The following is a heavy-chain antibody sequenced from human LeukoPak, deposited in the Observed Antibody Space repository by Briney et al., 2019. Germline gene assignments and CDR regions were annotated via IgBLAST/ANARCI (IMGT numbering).Heavy chain of an antibody. V-gene: IGHV3-23*01. CDR2: ISGSGGST. Sequence: GGSLRLSCAASGLTFSSHWMHWVRQAPGKGLEWVSAISGSGGSTYYADSVKGRFTISRDNSKNTLYLQMNSLRAEDTAVYYCAKTPEVILPRNFDYWGQGTLVTVSS. D-gene: IGHD3-3*01. CDR1: GLTFSSHW. J-gene: IGHJ4*02. CDR3: AKTPEVILPRNFDY.